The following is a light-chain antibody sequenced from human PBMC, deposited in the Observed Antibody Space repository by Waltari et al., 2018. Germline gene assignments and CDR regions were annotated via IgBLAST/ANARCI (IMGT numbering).Light chain of an antibody. CDR1: QSVRRT. V-gene: IGKV3-20*01. CDR2: GAS. Sequence: DIVFTQSPGTLSFSPGETATLSCRASQSVRRTLAWYQQKPGQAPRLLIYGASSRATGIPDRFSGSGSGTDFSLTISRLEPEDFAVYYCQQYGRLPVTFGRGTRVEIK. J-gene: IGKJ1*01. CDR3: QQYGRLPVT.